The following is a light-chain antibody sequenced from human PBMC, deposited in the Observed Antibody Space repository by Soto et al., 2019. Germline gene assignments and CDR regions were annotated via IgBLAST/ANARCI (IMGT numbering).Light chain of an antibody. CDR3: LLFYSETRPGV. Sequence: QAVVTQEPSLTVSPGGTVTLTCGSSTGAVTSGHYPYWFQQKPGQAPRTLIYDTNNKYSWTPARFSGSLLGGQAALTLSGAQPEDEADYYCLLFYSETRPGVFGGGTKLTVL. V-gene: IGLV7-46*01. CDR2: DTN. CDR1: TGAVTSGHY. J-gene: IGLJ2*01.